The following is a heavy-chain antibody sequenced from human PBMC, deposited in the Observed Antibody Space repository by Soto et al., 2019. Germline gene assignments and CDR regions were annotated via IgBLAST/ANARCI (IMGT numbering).Heavy chain of an antibody. D-gene: IGHD6-13*01. Sequence: QVQLVQSGAEVKKPGASLKVSCKASGFTFTSYGISWVRQAPGQGLEWMGWVSAYNGNTHYAQKLQGRVTMTTDTSTATAYMELRSLRSDDPAVYYWSRGGSSWQPAEDYWGQGPLVTVSS. J-gene: IGHJ4*02. CDR3: SRGGSSWQPAEDY. V-gene: IGHV1-18*01. CDR1: GFTFTSYG. CDR2: VSAYNGNT.